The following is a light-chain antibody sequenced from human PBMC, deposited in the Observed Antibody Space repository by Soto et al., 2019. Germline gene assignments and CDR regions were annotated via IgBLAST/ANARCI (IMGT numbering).Light chain of an antibody. CDR2: DAS. CDR3: QQYDILPLT. Sequence: DIQMTQTPSSLSASVGDRVTFTCQASQDITNCLNWYHQKPGKAPKLLIYDASNLETGVPSRFSGTGSGTHFTFTISSLQPEDTATYYCQQYDILPLTFGPGTKVEI. J-gene: IGKJ3*01. V-gene: IGKV1-33*01. CDR1: QDITNC.